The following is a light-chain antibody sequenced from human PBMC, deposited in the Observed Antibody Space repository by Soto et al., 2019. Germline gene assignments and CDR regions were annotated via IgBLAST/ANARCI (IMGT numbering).Light chain of an antibody. Sequence: EMVLTQSPATLSLSPRDRATLSCRASQSVGRYLAWYQQRPGQAPRLLIYDSSNRVTGIPARFSGNGSGRDFTLTISSLEPEDFAVYYCQYHTDWPPYTFGQGTTLEI. V-gene: IGKV3-11*02. J-gene: IGKJ2*01. CDR1: QSVGRY. CDR2: DSS. CDR3: QYHTDWPPYT.